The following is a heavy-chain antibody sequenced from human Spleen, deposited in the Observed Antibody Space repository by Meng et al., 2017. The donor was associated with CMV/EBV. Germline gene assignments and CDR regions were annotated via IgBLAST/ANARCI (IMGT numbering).Heavy chain of an antibody. J-gene: IGHJ4*02. CDR2: IIPILGIA. D-gene: IGHD3-22*01. Sequence: SVKVSCKASGGTFSSYAISWVRQAPGQGLGWMGGIIPILGIANYAQKFQGRVTITADKSTSTAYMELSSLRSEDTAVYYCASPEGYDSSGYYVYWGQGTLVTVSS. V-gene: IGHV1-69*10. CDR3: ASPEGYDSSGYYVY. CDR1: GGTFSSYA.